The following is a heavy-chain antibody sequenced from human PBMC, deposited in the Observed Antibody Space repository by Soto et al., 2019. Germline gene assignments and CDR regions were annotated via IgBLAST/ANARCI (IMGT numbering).Heavy chain of an antibody. CDR2: IYYSGST. CDR1: GGSISMGNYY. J-gene: IGHJ6*02. CDR3: ARDYFYCSGGSCYSNYYYYGMDV. D-gene: IGHD2-15*01. Sequence: KPSETLSLTCTVSGGSISMGNYYWVWIRQPPGRGLEWIGYIYYSGSTYYNPSLKSRVTISVDTSKNQFSLKLSSVTAADTAVYYCARDYFYCSGGSCYSNYYYYGMDVWGQGTTVTVSS. V-gene: IGHV4-30-4*01.